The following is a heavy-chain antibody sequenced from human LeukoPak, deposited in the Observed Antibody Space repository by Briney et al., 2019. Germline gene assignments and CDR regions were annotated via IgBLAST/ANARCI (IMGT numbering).Heavy chain of an antibody. CDR2: INPNTGDT. J-gene: IGHJ4*02. Sequence: ASVKVSCKTSGYSFTAFYIHWVRQAPGQGLEWMGWINPNTGDTNYAQKFQDRVTMTRDTSISTAYMELSRLTSDDTAVYYCATGGDCITDWGQGTLVTVSS. V-gene: IGHV1-2*02. CDR3: ATGGDCITD. CDR1: GYSFTAFY. D-gene: IGHD2-21*02.